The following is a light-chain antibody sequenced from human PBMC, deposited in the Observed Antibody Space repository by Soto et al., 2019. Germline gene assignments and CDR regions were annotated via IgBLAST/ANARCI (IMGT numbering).Light chain of an antibody. CDR1: QSVSSN. CDR2: GAS. V-gene: IGKV3-15*01. J-gene: IGKJ1*01. CDR3: QQYNNWPQT. Sequence: EIVMTQSPATLSVSPGERATLSCRASQSVSSNLAWYQQKPGQAPRLLIYGASTRVTGIPARFSGSGSGTEFTLIISSLQSEDFAFYYGQQYNNWPQTVGQAPKVDIK.